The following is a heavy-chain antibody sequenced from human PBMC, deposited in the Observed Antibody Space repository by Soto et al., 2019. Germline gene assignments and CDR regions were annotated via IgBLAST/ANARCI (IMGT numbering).Heavy chain of an antibody. CDR3: ARDLSNHYSSGPVDY. CDR2: IYHSGST. J-gene: IGHJ4*02. Sequence: PSETLSLTCSVSGYSISSCYYWVWVLQPPGKGLEWIGSIYHSGSTYYNPSLKSRVTISVDTSKNQFSLKLSSVTAADTAAYYCARDLSNHYSSGPVDYWGQGTLVTVSS. V-gene: IGHV4-38-2*02. CDR1: GYSISSCYY. D-gene: IGHD6-19*01.